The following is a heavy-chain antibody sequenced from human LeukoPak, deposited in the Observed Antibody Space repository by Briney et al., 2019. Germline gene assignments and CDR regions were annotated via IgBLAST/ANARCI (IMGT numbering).Heavy chain of an antibody. D-gene: IGHD3-22*01. Sequence: SVKVSCKASGGTFSSYAISWVRQAPGQGLEWMGRIIPILGIANYAQKFQGRVTMTRDTSTSIVYMELSSLRSEDTAVYYCARDDGYYPPLGFDIWGQGTMVTVSS. J-gene: IGHJ3*02. V-gene: IGHV1-69*04. CDR3: ARDDGYYPPLGFDI. CDR2: IIPILGIA. CDR1: GGTFSSYA.